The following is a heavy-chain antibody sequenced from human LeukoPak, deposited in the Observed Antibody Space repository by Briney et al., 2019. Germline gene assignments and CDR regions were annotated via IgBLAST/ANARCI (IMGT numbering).Heavy chain of an antibody. V-gene: IGHV3-30*18. Sequence: GGSLRLSCAASGFTFSSYGMHWVRQAPGKGLEWVAFISYHGSNKYYADSVKGRFTISRDNSKNTLYLQMNSLRGEDTAVYYCAKAAGDYDFEYWGQGTLVTVSS. D-gene: IGHD4-17*01. J-gene: IGHJ4*02. CDR3: AKAAGDYDFEY. CDR2: ISYHGSNK. CDR1: GFTFSSYG.